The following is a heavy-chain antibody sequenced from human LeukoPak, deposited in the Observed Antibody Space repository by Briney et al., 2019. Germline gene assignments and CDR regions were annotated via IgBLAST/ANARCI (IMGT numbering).Heavy chain of an antibody. J-gene: IGHJ4*02. CDR2: IRKKSDGGTT. Sequence: NAGGSLRLSCAGSGFNFSDDWMAWVRQAPGKGLEWICRIRKKSDGGTTEYAASMEGRFIITRDDSRSTLSLQMNSLKTEDTGLYFCTREGYSFATHWGPGTLVTVSS. V-gene: IGHV3-15*01. CDR3: TREGYSFATH. CDR1: GFNFSDDW. D-gene: IGHD1-26*01.